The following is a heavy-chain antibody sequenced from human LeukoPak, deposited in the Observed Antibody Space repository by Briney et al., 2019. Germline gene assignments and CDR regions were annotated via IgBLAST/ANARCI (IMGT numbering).Heavy chain of an antibody. CDR3: ARGLGIGWFDP. CDR2: INPNGAST. J-gene: IGHJ5*02. V-gene: IGHV1-46*01. Sequence: VDTLKVSCKASGYTFTSYYMHWVRQAPGQGLEWMGIINPNGASTIYAQIFQGRVTMTRDTSTSTVYMALSSLRSEDTAVYYCARGLGIGWFDPWGQGTLVT. CDR1: GYTFTSYY. D-gene: IGHD7-27*01.